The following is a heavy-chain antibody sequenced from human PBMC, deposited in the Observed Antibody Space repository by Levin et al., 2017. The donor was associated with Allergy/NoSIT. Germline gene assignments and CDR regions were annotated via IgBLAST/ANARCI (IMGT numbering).Heavy chain of an antibody. D-gene: IGHD5-12*01. CDR2: IYDSGST. V-gene: IGHV4-59*03. CDR1: GDSISSYY. CDR3: MGGGGWLPDY. Sequence: PSETLSLTCTVSGDSISSYYWNWIRQSPGKGLEWIGYIYDSGSTNYNPSLKSRVTISVDTSKNQFSLQLSSVTAADTAVYYCMGGGGWLPDYWGQGTLVTVSS. J-gene: IGHJ4*02.